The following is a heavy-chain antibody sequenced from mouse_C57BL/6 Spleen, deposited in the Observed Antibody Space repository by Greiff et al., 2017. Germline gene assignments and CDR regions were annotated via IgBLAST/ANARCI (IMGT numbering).Heavy chain of an antibody. D-gene: IGHD1-1*01. CDR2: IDPETGGT. J-gene: IGHJ1*03. CDR1: GYTFTDYE. Sequence: VQLVESGAELVRPGASVTLSCKASGYTFTDYEMHWVKQTPVHGLEWIGAIDPETGGTAYNQKFKGKAILTADKSSSTAYMELRSLTSEDSAVYYCTRGPTTLSVWGTGTTVTVSS. CDR3: TRGPTTLSV. V-gene: IGHV1-15*01.